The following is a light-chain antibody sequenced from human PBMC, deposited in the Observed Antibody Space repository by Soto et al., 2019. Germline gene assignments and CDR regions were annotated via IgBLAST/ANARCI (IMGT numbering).Light chain of an antibody. CDR2: EVS. CDR1: SSDVGGYNY. Sequence: QSVLTQPPSASGSPGQSVTISCTGTSSDVGGYNYVSWYQQHPGKAPKLMIYEVSKRPSGVPDRFSGSKSGNTASLTVSGLLAEDEADYYCSSYAGSNNLNVFGTGTKVTVL. V-gene: IGLV2-8*01. J-gene: IGLJ1*01. CDR3: SSYAGSNNLNV.